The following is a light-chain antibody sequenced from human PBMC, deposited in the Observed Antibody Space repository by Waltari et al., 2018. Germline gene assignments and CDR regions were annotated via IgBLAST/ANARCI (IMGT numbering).Light chain of an antibody. Sequence: IVMTQSPATLSVSPGERVTRSCRASLSVSGNLAWYQQKPGQAPRLLMYGASTRAAGVPTRFSGSGSGTEFTVTISSLQSEDFAVYYCQQYNDWPQTFGQGTKLETK. J-gene: IGKJ2*01. V-gene: IGKV3-15*01. CDR2: GAS. CDR3: QQYNDWPQT. CDR1: LSVSGN.